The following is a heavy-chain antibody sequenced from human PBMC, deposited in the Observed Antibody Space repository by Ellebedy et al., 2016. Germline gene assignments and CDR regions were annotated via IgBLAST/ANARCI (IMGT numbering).Heavy chain of an antibody. Sequence: GGSLRLXCVASGFTFGNFVMHWVRQAPDKGLEWVAVIAFDGGTKYYRDSVKGRFTISRDNSRNTLSLQMNSLRPEDAGVYYCAKDRDGYDSWGQGALVTVSS. D-gene: IGHD5-24*01. V-gene: IGHV3-30*18. CDR1: GFTFGNFV. CDR2: IAFDGGTK. J-gene: IGHJ4*02. CDR3: AKDRDGYDS.